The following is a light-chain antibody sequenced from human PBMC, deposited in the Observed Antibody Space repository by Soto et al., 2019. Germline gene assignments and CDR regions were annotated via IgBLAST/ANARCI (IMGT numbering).Light chain of an antibody. J-gene: IGKJ4*01. CDR3: QQVYVYPST. V-gene: IGKV1-5*03. CDR1: ASISSW. CDR2: KSS. Sequence: IQMTQSPSTLSASVGGRVTITCRASASISSWLAWYQRQPGKAPKIVIYKSSILENGVPSRFRGGGSGTEFTLTISSLQPDDFATYYCQQVYVYPSTFGGGTKVDIK.